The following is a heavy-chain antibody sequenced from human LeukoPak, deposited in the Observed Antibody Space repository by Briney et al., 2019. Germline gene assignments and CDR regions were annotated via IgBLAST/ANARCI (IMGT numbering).Heavy chain of an antibody. J-gene: IGHJ4*02. V-gene: IGHV3-30-3*01. CDR1: GFTFSSYA. CDR3: ARVLTLVGSGSYRDY. Sequence: GGSLRLSCAASGFTFSSYAMHWVRQAPGKGLEWVAVISYDGSNKYYADSVKGRFTISRDNSKNTLYLQMSSLRAEDTAVYYCARVLTLVGSGSYRDYWGQGTLVTVSS. D-gene: IGHD3-10*01. CDR2: ISYDGSNK.